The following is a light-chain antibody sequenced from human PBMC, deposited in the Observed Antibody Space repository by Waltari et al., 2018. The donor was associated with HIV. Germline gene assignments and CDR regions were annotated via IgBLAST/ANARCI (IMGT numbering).Light chain of an antibody. CDR1: TSVVGRYNY. CDR3: SSYTSSSTRV. Sequence: QSPLTQPASVSGSLGQSITISCTGTTSVVGRYNYASWYQRQPGKAPTLMIYDVNNRPSGVSNRFSGSKSGNTASLTISGLQAEDEADYYCSSYTSSSTRVFGGGTKVTVL. V-gene: IGLV2-14*03. J-gene: IGLJ3*02. CDR2: DVN.